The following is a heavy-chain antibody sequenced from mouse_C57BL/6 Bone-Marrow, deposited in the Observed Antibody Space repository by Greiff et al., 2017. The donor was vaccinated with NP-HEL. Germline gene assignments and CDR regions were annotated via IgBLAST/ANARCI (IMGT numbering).Heavy chain of an antibody. V-gene: IGHV1-19*01. CDR2: INPYNGGT. Sequence: VQLQQSGPVLVKPGASVKMSCKASGYTFTDYYMNWVKQSHGKSLEWIGVINPYNGGTSYNQKFKGRATLTVDKSSSTAYMELNSLTSEDSAVYYCARRDYGKGAAMDYWGQGTSVTVSS. CDR1: GYTFTDYY. J-gene: IGHJ4*01. D-gene: IGHD2-1*01. CDR3: ARRDYGKGAAMDY.